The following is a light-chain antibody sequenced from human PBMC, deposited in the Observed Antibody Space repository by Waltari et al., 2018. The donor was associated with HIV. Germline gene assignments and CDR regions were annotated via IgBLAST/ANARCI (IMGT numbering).Light chain of an antibody. V-gene: IGKV3-11*01. CDR2: DAS. Sequence: EIVLTQSPATLSLSPGERAPLSCRASQSVSSYLAWYQQKPGQAPRLLIYDASNRATGTPARFSGSGSGTDFTLTISSLEPEDFAVYYCQQRSNWPPTFGGGTKVEIK. CDR3: QQRSNWPPT. CDR1: QSVSSY. J-gene: IGKJ4*01.